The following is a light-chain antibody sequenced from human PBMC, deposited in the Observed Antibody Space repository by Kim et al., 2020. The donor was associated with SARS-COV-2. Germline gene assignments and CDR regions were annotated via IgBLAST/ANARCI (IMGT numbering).Light chain of an antibody. CDR3: NSRDSSGNRWV. V-gene: IGLV3-19*01. Sequence: SELTQDPAVSVALGQTVRITCQGDSLRSYYASWYQQKPGQAPVLVIYGKNNRPSGIPDRFSGSSSGNTASLTITGAQAEDEADYYCNSRDSSGNRWVFGGGTKLTVL. CDR2: GKN. J-gene: IGLJ3*02. CDR1: SLRSYY.